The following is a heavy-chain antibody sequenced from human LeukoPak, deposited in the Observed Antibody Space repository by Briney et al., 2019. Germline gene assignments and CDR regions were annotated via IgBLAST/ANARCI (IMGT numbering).Heavy chain of an antibody. V-gene: IGHV3-7*01. Sequence: GGSLRLSCTASGFALSNFWMTWVRRAPGKGLEWVASIKGDGSEKHYVDSVRGRFAISRDNAKNSLFLQMNSLRVEDTAVYYCAGDRGIAATKTVGWFDPWGQGTLVTVSS. J-gene: IGHJ5*02. D-gene: IGHD6-13*01. CDR1: GFALSNFW. CDR2: IKGDGSEK. CDR3: AGDRGIAATKTVGWFDP.